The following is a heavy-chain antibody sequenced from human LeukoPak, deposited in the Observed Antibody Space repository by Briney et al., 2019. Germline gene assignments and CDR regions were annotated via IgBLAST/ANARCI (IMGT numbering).Heavy chain of an antibody. V-gene: IGHV4-61*01. J-gene: IGHJ3*02. D-gene: IGHD2-8*01. CDR2: IYYSGST. Sequence: SETLSLTCTVSGGSVSSGTYYWIWIRQPPGKGLEWIGYIYYSGSTNYNPSLKSRVTVSVDTSKNQCSPKLSSVTTADTAVYYCTRSTNLEAFDIWGQGTMVTVSS. CDR1: GGSVSSGTYY. CDR3: TRSTNLEAFDI.